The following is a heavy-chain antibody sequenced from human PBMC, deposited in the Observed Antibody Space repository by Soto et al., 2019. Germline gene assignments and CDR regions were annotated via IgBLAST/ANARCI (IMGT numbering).Heavy chain of an antibody. V-gene: IGHV1-2*04. CDR1: GYTFTGFY. D-gene: IGHD4-17*01. J-gene: IGHJ4*02. CDR2: INPNSGDT. CDR3: ATGGSTVTREFDY. Sequence: QVQLVQSGAEVKKPGASVKVSCKASGYTFTGFYMHWVRQAPGQGLEWMGWINPNSGDTEYAQNFQGWVTMTRDTSISTAYMELRRLRADDTAVYYCATGGSTVTREFDYWGQGTLVSVSS.